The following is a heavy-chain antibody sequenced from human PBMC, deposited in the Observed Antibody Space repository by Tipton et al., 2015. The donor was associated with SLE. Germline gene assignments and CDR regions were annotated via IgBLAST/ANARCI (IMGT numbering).Heavy chain of an antibody. CDR2: IYYSGST. J-gene: IGHJ4*02. V-gene: IGHV4-59*01. Sequence: TLSLTCTVSGGSISSYYWSWIRQPPGKGLEWIGYIYYSGSTNYNPSLKSRVTISVDTSKNQFSLKLSSVTAADTTVYYCANTEYVFFNGDFWGQGKPVTVSS. CDR3: ANTEYVFFNGDF. CDR1: GGSISSYY. D-gene: IGHD2/OR15-2a*01.